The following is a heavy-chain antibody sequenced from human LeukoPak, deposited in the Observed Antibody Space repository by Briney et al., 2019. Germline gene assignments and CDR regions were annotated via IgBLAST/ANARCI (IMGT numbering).Heavy chain of an antibody. Sequence: PGGSLRLSCAASGFTFNTHSMNWVRQAPGKGLEWVSSISSNSRDIYYADSVKGRFTISRDNAKNSLHLQMNSLRAEDTAVYYCARDDRDISSYRFDYLGHGILVTVSS. D-gene: IGHD6-6*01. V-gene: IGHV3-21*01. J-gene: IGHJ4*01. CDR2: ISSNSRDI. CDR1: GFTFNTHS. CDR3: ARDDRDISSYRFDY.